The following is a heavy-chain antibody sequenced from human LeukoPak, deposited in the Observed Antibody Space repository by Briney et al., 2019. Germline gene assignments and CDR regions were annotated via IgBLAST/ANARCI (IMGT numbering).Heavy chain of an antibody. D-gene: IGHD5-18*01. CDR2: IKPTNGYT. CDR1: GYIFTGYY. J-gene: IGHJ4*02. V-gene: IGHV1-2*02. CDR3: ARGGLDVMNTGLWKPLEY. Sequence: ASVKLSCKASGYIFTGYYIHWVRQAPGQGLEWMGWIKPTNGYTNYAQNFQGRVTMTSDTSITTAYMNLRRLTSDDTALYYCARGGLDVMNTGLWKPLEYWGQGTPVTVSS.